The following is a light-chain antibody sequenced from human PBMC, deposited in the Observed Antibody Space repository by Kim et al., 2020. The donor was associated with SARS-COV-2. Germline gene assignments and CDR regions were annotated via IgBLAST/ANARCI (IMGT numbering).Light chain of an antibody. CDR2: AAS. CDR3: QQSNSFPVT. J-gene: IGKJ4*01. CDR1: QVISSW. Sequence: DIQMTQSPSSVSASVGDRITITCRASQVISSWLAWYQQKPGKTPKLLIYAASSLQSGVPSRFSGSGSRTDFTFTISSLQPEDFATYYCQQSNSFPVTFGGGTKVDIK. V-gene: IGKV1D-12*01.